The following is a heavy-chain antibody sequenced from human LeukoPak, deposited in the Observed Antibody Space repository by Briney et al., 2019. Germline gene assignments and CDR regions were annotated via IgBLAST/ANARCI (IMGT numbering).Heavy chain of an antibody. Sequence: GASVKVSCKASGGTFSSYAISWVRQAPGQGLEWMGGIIPIFGTANYAQKFQGRVTITADESTSTAYMELSSLRSEDTAVYYCARVLTEGAATGIRNLQSDYWGQGTLVTVSS. CDR2: IIPIFGTA. V-gene: IGHV1-69*13. J-gene: IGHJ4*02. CDR1: GGTFSSYA. CDR3: ARVLTEGAATGIRNLQSDY. D-gene: IGHD6-13*01.